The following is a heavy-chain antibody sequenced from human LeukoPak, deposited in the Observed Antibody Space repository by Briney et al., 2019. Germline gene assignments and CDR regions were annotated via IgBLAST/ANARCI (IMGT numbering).Heavy chain of an antibody. J-gene: IGHJ4*02. D-gene: IGHD6-13*01. Sequence: GGSLRLSCAVSGFTFSSYAMSWVRQAPGKGLEWVSYISSSGSTIYYADSVKGRFTISRDNAKNSLYLQMNSLRAEDTAVYYCASPIAAAGHFDYWGQGTLVTVSS. CDR2: ISSSGSTI. V-gene: IGHV3-48*03. CDR1: GFTFSSYA. CDR3: ASPIAAAGHFDY.